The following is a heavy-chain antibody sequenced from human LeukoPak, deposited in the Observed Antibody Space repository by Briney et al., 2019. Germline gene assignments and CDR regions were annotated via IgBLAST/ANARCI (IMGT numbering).Heavy chain of an antibody. V-gene: IGHV3-53*01. D-gene: IGHD5-18*01. Sequence: GGSLRLSCAASGFTFSSYSMNWVRQAPGKGLEWVSVIYSGGSTYYADSVKGRFTISRDNSKNTLYLQMNSLRAEDTAVYYCARDAGYGYFGLFDYWGQGTLVTVSS. CDR2: IYSGGST. J-gene: IGHJ4*02. CDR1: GFTFSSYS. CDR3: ARDAGYGYFGLFDY.